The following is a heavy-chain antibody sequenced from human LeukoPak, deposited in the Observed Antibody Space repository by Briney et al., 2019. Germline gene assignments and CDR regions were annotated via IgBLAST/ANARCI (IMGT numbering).Heavy chain of an antibody. CDR3: ATEGIAVAGHDAFDI. D-gene: IGHD6-19*01. CDR2: MNPNSGNT. Sequence: ASVNVSCKASGYTFTSYDINWVRQATGQGLEWMGWMNPNSGNTGYAQKFQGRVTFTRNTSISSAYMELSSLRSEDTAVYYCATEGIAVAGHDAFDIWGQGTMVTVSS. J-gene: IGHJ3*02. CDR1: GYTFTSYD. V-gene: IGHV1-8*03.